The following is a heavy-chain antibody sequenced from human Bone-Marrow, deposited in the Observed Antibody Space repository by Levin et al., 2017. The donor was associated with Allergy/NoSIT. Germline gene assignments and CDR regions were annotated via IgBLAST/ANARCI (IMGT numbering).Heavy chain of an antibody. CDR1: GYDFSTYW. CDR3: ARGFSYDWHFDL. J-gene: IGHJ2*01. V-gene: IGHV5-51*01. D-gene: IGHD5-18*01. Sequence: GESPKISCEGSGYDFSTYWIAWVRQMPGKGLEWMGIIYPGHSDTRYSPSFQGQVTISVDTSISTAYLQWNSLKASDTGMYYCARGFSYDWHFDLWGRGTLVTVSS. CDR2: IYPGHSDT.